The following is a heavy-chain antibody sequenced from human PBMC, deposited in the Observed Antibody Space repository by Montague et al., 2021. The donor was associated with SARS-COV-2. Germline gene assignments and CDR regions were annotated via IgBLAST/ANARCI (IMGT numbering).Heavy chain of an antibody. CDR2: IYYSGST. CDR1: GGSISSYY. CDR3: ARGIAAHGFYYYGMDV. Sequence: SETLSLTCTGSGGSISSYYWSWIRQSPGKGLEWIGYIYYSGSTNYNPSLKSRVTISVDTSKNQFSLKLSSVTAADTAVYYCARGIAAHGFYYYGMDVWGQGTTVTVSS. D-gene: IGHD6-25*01. J-gene: IGHJ6*02. V-gene: IGHV4-59*01.